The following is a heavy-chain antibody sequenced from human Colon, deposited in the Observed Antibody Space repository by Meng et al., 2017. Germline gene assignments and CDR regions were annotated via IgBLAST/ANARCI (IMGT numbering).Heavy chain of an antibody. Sequence: GGSLTLSCAASGFTFSSYAMSWVRQAPGKGLEWVSAISGSGGSTYYADSVKGRFTISRDNSKNTLYLQMNSLRAEDTAVYYCAKSHEDPMIVVVLDYWGQGTLVTVSS. D-gene: IGHD3-22*01. CDR1: GFTFSSYA. V-gene: IGHV3-23*01. CDR3: AKSHEDPMIVVVLDY. J-gene: IGHJ4*02. CDR2: ISGSGGST.